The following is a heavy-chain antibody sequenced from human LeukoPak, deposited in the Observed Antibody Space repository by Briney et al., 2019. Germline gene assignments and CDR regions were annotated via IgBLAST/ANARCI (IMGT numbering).Heavy chain of an antibody. D-gene: IGHD3-22*01. Sequence: PSETLSLTCTVSGGSISSGGYYWSWIRQYPGKGLEWIGYIYYSGGTYSNPSLKSRLTISVDTSKNQFSLNLNSVTAADTAVYYCARCSDSGAYCSIDYWGQGTLVTVSS. J-gene: IGHJ4*02. V-gene: IGHV4-31*03. CDR2: IYYSGGT. CDR3: ARCSDSGAYCSIDY. CDR1: GGSISSGGYY.